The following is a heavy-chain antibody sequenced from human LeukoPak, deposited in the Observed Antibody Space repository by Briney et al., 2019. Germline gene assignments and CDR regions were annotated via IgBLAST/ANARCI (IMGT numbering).Heavy chain of an antibody. V-gene: IGHV3-30*02. Sequence: PGGSLRLSCAASGFTFSSYWMSWVRQAPGKGLEWVAFIRYDGSNKHYADSVKGRFTISRDNSKNTLYLQMNSLRAEDTAVYYCAKSPSQYGDYGDDYWGQGTLVTVSS. J-gene: IGHJ4*02. CDR1: GFTFSSYW. D-gene: IGHD4-17*01. CDR3: AKSPSQYGDYGDDY. CDR2: IRYDGSNK.